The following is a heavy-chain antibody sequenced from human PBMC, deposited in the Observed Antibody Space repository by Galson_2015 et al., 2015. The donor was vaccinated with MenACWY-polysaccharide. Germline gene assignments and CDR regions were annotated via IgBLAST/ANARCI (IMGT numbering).Heavy chain of an antibody. Sequence: SLRLSCAASEFTFNYYGMQWVRQAPGKGLEWVALIWYDGSNKYYADSVKGRFTTSRDNSKNTLYLQMNSLRAEDMAVYYCARAKGGAATVLDYYMDVWGKGTTVTVSS. CDR1: EFTFNYYG. J-gene: IGHJ6*03. CDR3: ARAKGGAATVLDYYMDV. D-gene: IGHD1-26*01. V-gene: IGHV3-33*01. CDR2: IWYDGSNK.